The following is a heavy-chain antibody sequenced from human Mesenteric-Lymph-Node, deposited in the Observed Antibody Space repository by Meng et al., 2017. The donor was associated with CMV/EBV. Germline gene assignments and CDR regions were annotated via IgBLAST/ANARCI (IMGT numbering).Heavy chain of an antibody. D-gene: IGHD3-10*01. J-gene: IGHJ1*01. Sequence: TFTDYLMHWVPQAPGQGLEWMGRINPNSGGTNYAQKFQGRVTMTRDTSINTAYMELSMLRSDDTAVYFCARVADGAGTHDYAEYFNHWGQGTLVTVSS. CDR1: TFTDYL. CDR3: ARVADGAGTHDYAEYFNH. CDR2: INPNSGGT. V-gene: IGHV1-2*06.